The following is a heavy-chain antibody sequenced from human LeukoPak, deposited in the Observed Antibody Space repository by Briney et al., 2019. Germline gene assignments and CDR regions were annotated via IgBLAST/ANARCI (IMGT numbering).Heavy chain of an antibody. D-gene: IGHD3-3*01. CDR2: IYYSGST. J-gene: IGHJ3*02. CDR1: GGSISSGSYY. Sequence: SQTLSLTCTVSGGSISSGSYYWSWIRQHPGKGLEWIGYIYYSGSTYYNPSLKSRVTMSVDTSKNQFSLNLSSVTAADTAVYYCARSGYKYGDAFEIWGQGTMVTVSS. CDR3: ARSGYKYGDAFEI. V-gene: IGHV4-31*03.